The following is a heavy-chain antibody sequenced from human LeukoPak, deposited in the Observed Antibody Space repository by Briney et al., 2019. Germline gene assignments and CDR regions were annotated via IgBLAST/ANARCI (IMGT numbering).Heavy chain of an antibody. CDR2: ISYDGTNK. Sequence: PRRSLRLSCAASGFTFSSYAMHWVRQAPRKGLDWVTIISYDGTNKYYADSVKGRFTISRDDSKNTLFLQMNSLRAEDTAVYYCARSNYYDSRSWGFDIWGQGTMVTVSS. CDR1: GFTFSSYA. V-gene: IGHV3-30*04. D-gene: IGHD3-22*01. J-gene: IGHJ3*02. CDR3: ARSNYYDSRSWGFDI.